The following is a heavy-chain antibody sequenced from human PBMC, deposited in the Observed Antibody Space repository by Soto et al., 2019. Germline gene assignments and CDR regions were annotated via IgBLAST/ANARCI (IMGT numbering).Heavy chain of an antibody. CDR3: TKETSVLNRGYYPCDI. V-gene: IGHV3-48*03. J-gene: IGHJ3*02. Sequence: PGGSLRLSCAASGFTVSSYEMDWVRQAPGKGREWVAYISISGGTIYYGDSVEGRFTISSDNADNSLYLQMNSLRAEDTAVYYCTKETSVLNRGYYPCDIWGRGTVVTV. CDR1: GFTVSSYE. D-gene: IGHD5-12*01. CDR2: ISISGGTI.